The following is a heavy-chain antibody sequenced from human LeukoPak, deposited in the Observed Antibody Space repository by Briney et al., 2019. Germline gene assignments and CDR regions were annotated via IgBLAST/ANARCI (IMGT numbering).Heavy chain of an antibody. J-gene: IGHJ5*02. CDR3: ARHVGFITMVRGVINNNWFDP. Sequence: SETLSLTCSVSGDSISSSSSYWGWIRQPPGKGLEWIGSIYYSGSNYYNPSLKSRVTISVDTSKKQSSLKLSSVTAADTAVYYCARHVGFITMVRGVINNNWFDPCGQGTLVTVSS. V-gene: IGHV4-39*01. CDR2: IYYSGSN. D-gene: IGHD3-10*01. CDR1: GDSISSSSSY.